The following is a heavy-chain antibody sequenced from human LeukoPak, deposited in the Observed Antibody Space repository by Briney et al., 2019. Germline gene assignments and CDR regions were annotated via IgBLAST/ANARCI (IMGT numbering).Heavy chain of an antibody. Sequence: GGSLRLSCAASGFTFSSYGMHWVRQAPGKGLEWVAVISYDGSNKYYADSVKGRFTISRDNSKNTLYLQMNSLRAEDTAVYYCAEGMRERGNWFDPWGQGTLVTVSS. V-gene: IGHV3-30*18. J-gene: IGHJ5*02. CDR3: AEGMRERGNWFDP. CDR2: ISYDGSNK. D-gene: IGHD3-16*01. CDR1: GFTFSSYG.